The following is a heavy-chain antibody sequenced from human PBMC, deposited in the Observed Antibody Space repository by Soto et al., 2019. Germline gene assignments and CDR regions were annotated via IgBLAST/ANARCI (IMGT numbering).Heavy chain of an antibody. D-gene: IGHD2-15*01. Sequence: PGGSLRFSCEGSGFTFSAYAMNWVRQAPGKGLEWVSYISSRSDTLYYADSVKGRFTISRDNAKNSVYLQVNNLRDEDTAVYYCARDWDIVILSVPIPNYNYGMDVWGQGTTVTVSS. CDR2: ISSRSDTL. V-gene: IGHV3-48*02. CDR1: GFTFSAYA. CDR3: ARDWDIVILSVPIPNYNYGMDV. J-gene: IGHJ6*02.